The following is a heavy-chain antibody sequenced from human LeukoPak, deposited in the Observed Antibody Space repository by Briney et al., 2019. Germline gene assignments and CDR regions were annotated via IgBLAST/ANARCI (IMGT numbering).Heavy chain of an antibody. J-gene: IGHJ4*02. D-gene: IGHD2-21*02. V-gene: IGHV3-15*01. CDR2: IKSKTDGGTT. CDR1: GFTFGDYA. CDR3: TTDGTALDY. Sequence: PGGSLRLSCTASGFTFGDYAMSWFRLAPGKGLEWVGRIKSKTDGGTTDYAAPVKGRFTISRDDSKNTLYLQMNSLKTEDTAVYYCTTDGTALDYWGQGTLVTVSS.